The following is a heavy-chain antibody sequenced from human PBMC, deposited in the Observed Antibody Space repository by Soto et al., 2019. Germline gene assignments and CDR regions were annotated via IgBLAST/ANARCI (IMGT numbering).Heavy chain of an antibody. CDR2: ISGSGSST. D-gene: IGHD6-19*01. Sequence: GGSLRLSCAASGFTFSSYAMSWVRQAPGKGLEWVSAISGSGSSTYYADSVKGRFTISRDNSQNTLYLQMNSLRAEDTAVYYCAKEGSSWYYFDYWGQGTLVTVSS. CDR3: AKEGSSWYYFDY. V-gene: IGHV3-23*01. J-gene: IGHJ4*02. CDR1: GFTFSSYA.